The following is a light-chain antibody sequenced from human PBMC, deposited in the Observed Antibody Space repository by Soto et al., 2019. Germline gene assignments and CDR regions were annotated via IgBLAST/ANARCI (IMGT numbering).Light chain of an antibody. V-gene: IGKV1-5*03. CDR1: QTISSW. CDR3: QQYNSFPYT. CDR2: KAS. Sequence: DIQMTQSPSTLSASVGDRVTITCRASQTISSWLAWFQQKPGKAPKLLICKASSLESGVPSRFSGSGSGTEFTLTISSLQPDDIATYYCQQYNSFPYTCGQGTKLEIK. J-gene: IGKJ2*01.